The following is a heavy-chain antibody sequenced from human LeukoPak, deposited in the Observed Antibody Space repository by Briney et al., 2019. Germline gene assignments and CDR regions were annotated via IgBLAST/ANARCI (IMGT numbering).Heavy chain of an antibody. CDR3: ARSRRYFAYQYYFDY. J-gene: IGHJ4*02. Sequence: ASVKVSCKASGYTFTGYYMHWVRQAPGQGLEWMGWINPNSGGTNYAQKFQGWVTMTRDTSISTAYMELSRLRSDDTAVYYCARSRRYFAYQYYFDYWGQGTLVTVPS. D-gene: IGHD2-2*01. V-gene: IGHV1-2*04. CDR2: INPNSGGT. CDR1: GYTFTGYY.